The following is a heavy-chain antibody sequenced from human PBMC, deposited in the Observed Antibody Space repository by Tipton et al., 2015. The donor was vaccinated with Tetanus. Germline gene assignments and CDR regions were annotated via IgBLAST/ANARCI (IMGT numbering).Heavy chain of an antibody. V-gene: IGHV4-34*01. CDR3: ARGKLRLGENDS. CDR2: INHSGST. CDR1: GGSFSGYY. D-gene: IGHD3-16*01. J-gene: IGHJ4*02. Sequence: TLSLTCAVYGGSFSGYYWSWIRQPPGKGLEWIGEINHSGSTNYNPSLKSRVTISVDTSKNQFTLKLSSVTAADTAVHYCARGKLRLGENDSWGQGTLVTVSS.